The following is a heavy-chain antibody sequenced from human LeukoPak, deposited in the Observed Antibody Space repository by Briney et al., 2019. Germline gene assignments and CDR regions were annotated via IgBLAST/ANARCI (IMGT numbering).Heavy chain of an antibody. D-gene: IGHD2-2*01. J-gene: IGHJ4*02. CDR3: AKDNISADIVVVPAEIDY. Sequence: GGSLRLSCAASGFTFSSYAMSWVRQAPGKGLEWVSAISGSGGSTYYADSEKGRFTISRDNSKNTLYLQMNSLRAEDTAVYYCAKDNISADIVVVPAEIDYWGQGTLVTVSS. V-gene: IGHV3-23*01. CDR2: ISGSGGST. CDR1: GFTFSSYA.